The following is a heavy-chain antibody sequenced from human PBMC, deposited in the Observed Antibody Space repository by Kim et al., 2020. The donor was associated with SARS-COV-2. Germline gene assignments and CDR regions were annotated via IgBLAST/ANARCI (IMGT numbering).Heavy chain of an antibody. D-gene: IGHD3-3*01. Sequence: GGSLRLSCAASGFTFSSYGMHWVRQAPGKGLEWVAVISYDGSNKYYADSVKGRFTISRDNSKNTLYLQMNSLRAEDTAVYYCAKDGGYDFWSGYHNWFDP. V-gene: IGHV3-30*18. J-gene: IGHJ5*02. CDR1: GFTFSSYG. CDR2: ISYDGSNK. CDR3: AKDGGYDFWSGYHNWFDP.